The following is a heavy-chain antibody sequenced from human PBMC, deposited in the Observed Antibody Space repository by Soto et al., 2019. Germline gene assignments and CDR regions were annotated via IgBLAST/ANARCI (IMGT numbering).Heavy chain of an antibody. CDR1: GDTFSSYT. D-gene: IGHD3-10*01. V-gene: IGHV1-69*12. J-gene: IGHJ4*02. CDR2: IIPIFATA. Sequence: QVQLVQSGAEVKKPASSVKVSCKASGDTFSSYTISWVRQAPGQGLEWMGGIIPIFATANYAQQFQGRITISADLSTNTAHMELSSLRSDDTAVDYCARETGQVRGRYFDSWGQGTLVTVSS. CDR3: ARETGQVRGRYFDS.